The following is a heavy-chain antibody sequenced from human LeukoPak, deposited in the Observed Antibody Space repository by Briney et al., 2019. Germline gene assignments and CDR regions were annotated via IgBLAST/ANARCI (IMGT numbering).Heavy chain of an antibody. J-gene: IGHJ4*02. D-gene: IGHD3-16*01. V-gene: IGHV1-2*02. CDR1: GYTFTDYY. CDR2: INPNSGDT. Sequence: ASVKVSCKASGYTFTDYYMHWVRQAPGQGLEWMGWINPNSGDTNYAHKFQGRVTMTRGTSISTAYMEVSRLTSDDTAVFYCARDGAFDYWGQGTLVTVSS. CDR3: ARDGAFDY.